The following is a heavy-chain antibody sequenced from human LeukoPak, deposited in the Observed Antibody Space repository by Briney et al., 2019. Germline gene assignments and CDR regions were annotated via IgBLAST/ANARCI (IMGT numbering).Heavy chain of an antibody. CDR1: GFTFSSYS. J-gene: IGHJ5*02. D-gene: IGHD2-15*01. V-gene: IGHV3-21*01. Sequence: PGGSLRLSCAASGFTFSSYSMNWVRQAPGKGLEWVSSISSSSSYIYYADSVKGRFTISRDNAKNSLYLQMNSLRAEDTAVYYCARDPSPDIAVVVAATLVWFDPWGQGTLVTVSS. CDR2: ISSSSSYI. CDR3: ARDPSPDIAVVVAATLVWFDP.